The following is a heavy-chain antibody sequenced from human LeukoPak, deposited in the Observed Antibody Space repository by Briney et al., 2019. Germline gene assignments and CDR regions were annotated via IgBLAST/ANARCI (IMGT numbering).Heavy chain of an antibody. D-gene: IGHD3-22*01. CDR3: ARDLSGGTYYYDSSGYEHNWFDP. V-gene: IGHV4-59*01. J-gene: IGHJ5*02. CDR2: IYYSGST. CDR1: GGSISSYY. Sequence: PSETLSLTCTVYGGSISSYYWSWIRQPPGKGLEGIGYIYYSGSTNYNPSLKSRVTISVDTSKNQFSLKLSSVTAADTAVYYCARDLSGGTYYYDSSGYEHNWFDPWGQGTLVTVSS.